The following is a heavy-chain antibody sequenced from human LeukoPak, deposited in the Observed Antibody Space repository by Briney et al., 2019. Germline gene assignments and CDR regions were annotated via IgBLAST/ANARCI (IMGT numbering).Heavy chain of an antibody. D-gene: IGHD3-22*01. V-gene: IGHV1-8*01. Sequence: ASVKVSCKTSGYTFTSYDINWVRQATGQGLEWMGWMNPNSGNTGYAQKLQGRVTMTRNTSISTAYMELSSLRSEDTAVYYCARTDYYYDSSSYWGQGTLVTVSS. J-gene: IGHJ4*02. CDR2: MNPNSGNT. CDR1: GYTFTSYD. CDR3: ARTDYYYDSSSY.